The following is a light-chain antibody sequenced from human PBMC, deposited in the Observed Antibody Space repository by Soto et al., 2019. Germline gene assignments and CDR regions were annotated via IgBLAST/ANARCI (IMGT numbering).Light chain of an antibody. V-gene: IGKV1-6*01. J-gene: IGKJ1*01. Sequence: IQMTQSPSSLSASVGDRVTITCQASQDISNYLNWYQQKPGKAPNLLIFGASNLQAGVPVRFSASGSGTNFTLTISNLQPEDFASYYCLQDYTYPWTFGQGTKVDI. CDR2: GAS. CDR3: LQDYTYPWT. CDR1: QDISNY.